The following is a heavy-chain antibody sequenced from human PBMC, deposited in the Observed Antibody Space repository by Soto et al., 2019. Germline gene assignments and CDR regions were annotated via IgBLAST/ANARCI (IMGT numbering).Heavy chain of an antibody. CDR3: AREPRYCRGGSCSITGDAFDI. Sequence: EVQLVESGGGLVQPGGSLRLSCTASGFIVSDTYMNWVRQAPGKGLEWVSVISNRGDTHYADSVRGRFSTFRDIADNTVPLHMNNLRVEDTAVYYCAREPRYCRGGSCSITGDAFDIWGQGTMVTVSS. CDR2: ISNRGDT. J-gene: IGHJ3*02. D-gene: IGHD2-15*01. CDR1: GFIVSDTY. V-gene: IGHV3-66*01.